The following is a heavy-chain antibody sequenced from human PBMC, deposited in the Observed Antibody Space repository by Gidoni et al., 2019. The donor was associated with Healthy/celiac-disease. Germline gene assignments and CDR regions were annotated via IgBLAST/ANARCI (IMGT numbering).Heavy chain of an antibody. CDR2: IYHSGST. V-gene: IGHV4-38-2*02. Sequence: QVQLQESGPGLVKPSETLSLTCAVSGYSISSGYYWGWIRQPPGKGLEWIGSIYHSGSTYYNPSRKSRVTISVDTSKNQFSLKLSSVTAADTAVYYCARDFMVGATQGYWGQGTLVTVSS. D-gene: IGHD1-26*01. J-gene: IGHJ4*02. CDR3: ARDFMVGATQGY. CDR1: GYSISSGYY.